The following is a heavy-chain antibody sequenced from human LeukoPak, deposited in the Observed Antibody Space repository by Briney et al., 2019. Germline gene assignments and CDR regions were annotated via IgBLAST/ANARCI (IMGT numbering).Heavy chain of an antibody. D-gene: IGHD2-2*01. V-gene: IGHV3-48*03. J-gene: IGHJ4*02. CDR2: ISSSGSTI. CDR3: AKDRHPIIVVVPAATYFDY. CDR1: GFTFSSYE. Sequence: PGGSLRLSCAASGFTFSSYEMNWVRQAPGKGLEWVSYISSSGSTIYYADSVKGRFTISRDNSKNTLYLQMNSLRAEDTAVYYCAKDRHPIIVVVPAATYFDYWGQGTLVTVSS.